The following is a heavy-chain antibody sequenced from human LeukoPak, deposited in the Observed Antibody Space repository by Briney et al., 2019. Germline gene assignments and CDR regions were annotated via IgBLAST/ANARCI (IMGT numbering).Heavy chain of an antibody. D-gene: IGHD3-10*01. CDR1: GFTFSNYA. J-gene: IGHJ4*02. CDR3: AKWFGEPFFDY. V-gene: IGHV3-23*01. CDR2: ISGSGGST. Sequence: PGGSLRLSCAASGFTFSNYAMSWVRQAPGKGLEWVSGISGSGGSTYYAESVKGRFTISRDNSKNTLYLQMNSLRAEDTALHYCAKWFGEPFFDYWGQGTLVTVSS.